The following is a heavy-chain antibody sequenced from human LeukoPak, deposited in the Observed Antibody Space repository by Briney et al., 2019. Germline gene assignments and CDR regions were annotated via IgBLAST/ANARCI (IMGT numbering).Heavy chain of an antibody. V-gene: IGHV3-23*01. J-gene: IGHJ4*02. CDR1: GFTFSSYA. CDR2: ISGSGSGGST. Sequence: GGSLRLSCAASGFTFSSYAMSWVRQAPGKGLEWVSAISGSGSGGSTYYADSVKGRFTISRDNAKNSLYLQMNSLRVEDSAVYYCVIDFPVYWGQGTLVTVSS. CDR3: VIDFPVY.